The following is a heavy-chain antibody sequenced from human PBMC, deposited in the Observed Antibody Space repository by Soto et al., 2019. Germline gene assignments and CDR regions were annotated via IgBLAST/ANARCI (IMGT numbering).Heavy chain of an antibody. J-gene: IGHJ6*02. V-gene: IGHV1-2*02. CDR2: INPNSGGT. CDR3: ARTLVRYFDWLASSYYYYYGMDV. CDR1: GYTFTGYY. Sequence: ASVKVSCKASGYTFTGYYMHWVRQAPGQGLEWMGWINPNSGGTNYAQKFQGRVTMTRDTSISTAYMELSRLRSDDTAVYYCARTLVRYFDWLASSYYYYYGMDVWGQGTTVTVSS. D-gene: IGHD3-9*01.